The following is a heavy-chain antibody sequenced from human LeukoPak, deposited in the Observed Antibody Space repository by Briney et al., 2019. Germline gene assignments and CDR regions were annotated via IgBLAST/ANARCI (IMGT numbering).Heavy chain of an antibody. D-gene: IGHD3-10*01. CDR1: GDSISSGDYS. Sequence: SETLSLTCAVSGDSISSGDYSWSWIRQPSGKGLEWIGYIFHSGHSFYNPSLKSRITISVDKSKNQFSLRLTSVTPADTAVYYCARELWFVNAPGSWFDPWGQGTLVTVSS. V-gene: IGHV4-30-2*01. CDR3: ARELWFVNAPGSWFDP. CDR2: IFHSGHS. J-gene: IGHJ5*02.